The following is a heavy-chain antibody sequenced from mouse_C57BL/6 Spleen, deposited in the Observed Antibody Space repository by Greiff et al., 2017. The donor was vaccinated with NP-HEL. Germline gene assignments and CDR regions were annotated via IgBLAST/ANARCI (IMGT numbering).Heavy chain of an antibody. CDR1: GYTFTSYW. J-gene: IGHJ3*01. D-gene: IGHD2-2*01. V-gene: IGHV1-61*01. CDR2: IYPSDSET. CDR3: ARSGGYGFAY. Sequence: QVQLQQPGAELVRPGSSVKLSCKASGYTFTSYWMDWVKQRPGQGLEWIGNIYPSDSETHYNQKFKDKATLTVDKSSSTAYMQLSSLTSEDSAVYYCARSGGYGFAYWGQGTLVTVSA.